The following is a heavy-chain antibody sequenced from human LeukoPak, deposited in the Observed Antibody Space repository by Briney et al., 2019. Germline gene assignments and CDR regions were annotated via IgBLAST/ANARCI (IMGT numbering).Heavy chain of an antibody. CDR1: GLTFSSYD. D-gene: IGHD5-24*01. V-gene: IGHV3-23*01. Sequence: GWTLRPSCSVSGLTFSSYDMSWLGQAPGKGLEGVSAIFVSGGSTYYAASVKGRFTISRDNSKNTLYLQMNSLRAEDTAVYYCARSGYNRFDYWGQGTLVTVSS. CDR2: IFVSGGST. J-gene: IGHJ4*02. CDR3: ARSGYNRFDY.